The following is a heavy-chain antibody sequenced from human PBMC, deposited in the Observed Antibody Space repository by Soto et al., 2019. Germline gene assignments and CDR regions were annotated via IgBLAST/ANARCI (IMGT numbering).Heavy chain of an antibody. Sequence: PSETLSLTCTVSGGSIISGGYYWILIRQHPGKGLEWIGYIYYSGSTYYNPSLKSRVTISVDTSKNQFSLKLSSVTAADTAVYYCARGLLHDSSGYYLNWGQGTLVTVSS. CDR3: ARGLLHDSSGYYLN. CDR1: GGSIISGGYY. CDR2: IYYSGST. V-gene: IGHV4-31*03. D-gene: IGHD3-22*01. J-gene: IGHJ4*01.